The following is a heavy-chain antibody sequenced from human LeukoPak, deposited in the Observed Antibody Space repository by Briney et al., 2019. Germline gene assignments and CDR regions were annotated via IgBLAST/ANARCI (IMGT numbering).Heavy chain of an antibody. J-gene: IGHJ4*02. CDR2: IYYSGST. CDR1: GGSISSYY. V-gene: IGHV4-59*01. CDR3: ARVYGGNPLFDY. D-gene: IGHD4-23*01. Sequence: KSPETLSLTCTVSGGSISSYYWSWIRQPPGKGLEWIGYIYYSGSTNYNPSLKSRVTISVDTSKNQFSLKLSSVTAADTAVYYCARVYGGNPLFDYWGQGTLVTVSS.